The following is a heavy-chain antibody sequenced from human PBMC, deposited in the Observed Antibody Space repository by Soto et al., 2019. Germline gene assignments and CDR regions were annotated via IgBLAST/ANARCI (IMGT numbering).Heavy chain of an antibody. J-gene: IGHJ3*01. CDR1: GYSFTNHS. Sequence: ASVNVSCKASGYSFTNHSIHWVRQAPGQSPELMGWINAGSGNTKSSHKFQGRVNITRDTSASKAYMEMSRMRSEDTDVYYCARDTLXYYAIEVWGQGTTVTVSS. CDR2: INAGSGNT. D-gene: IGHD3-10*01. CDR3: ARDTLXYYAIEV. V-gene: IGHV1-3*01.